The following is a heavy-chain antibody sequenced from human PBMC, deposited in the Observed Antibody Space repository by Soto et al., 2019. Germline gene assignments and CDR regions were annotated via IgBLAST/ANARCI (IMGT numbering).Heavy chain of an antibody. CDR3: ARDGRGWRSGSRGFDY. Sequence: EVQLLESGGGFVQPGGSLRLSCAASRFPFSNYAMSWLRQAPGKGLEWVSAISGRGDSAYYADSVKGRFTISRDNSKNTLYLQVNNLRAEDTAVYYCARDGRGWRSGSRGFDYWGQGTPVTVSS. V-gene: IGHV3-23*01. D-gene: IGHD1-26*01. CDR2: ISGRGDSA. CDR1: RFPFSNYA. J-gene: IGHJ4*02.